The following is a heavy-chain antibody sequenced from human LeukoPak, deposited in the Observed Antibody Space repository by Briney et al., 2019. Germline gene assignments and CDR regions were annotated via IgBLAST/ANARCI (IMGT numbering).Heavy chain of an antibody. Sequence: ASVKVPCKVSGYTLTELSMHWVRQAPGKGLEWMGGFDPEDGETIYAQKFQGRVTMTEDTSTDTAYMELSSLRSEDTAVYYCATVFVDRGSYYVFDYWGQGTLVTVSS. CDR3: ATVFVDRGSYYVFDY. CDR1: GYTLTELS. D-gene: IGHD1-26*01. V-gene: IGHV1-24*01. CDR2: FDPEDGET. J-gene: IGHJ4*02.